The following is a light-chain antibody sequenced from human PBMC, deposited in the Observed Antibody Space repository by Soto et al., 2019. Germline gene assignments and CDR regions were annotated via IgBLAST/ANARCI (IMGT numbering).Light chain of an antibody. Sequence: QSALTQPASVSGSPGQSITISCTGTSSDVGGYNYVSWYQQHPGKAPKFMIYDVSNRPSGVSTRFSGSKSGNTASLTISELQAEDEADYYCNSYTTSNTRQIVFGTGTKLTVL. V-gene: IGLV2-14*01. CDR1: SSDVGGYNY. CDR2: DVS. J-gene: IGLJ1*01. CDR3: NSYTTSNTRQIV.